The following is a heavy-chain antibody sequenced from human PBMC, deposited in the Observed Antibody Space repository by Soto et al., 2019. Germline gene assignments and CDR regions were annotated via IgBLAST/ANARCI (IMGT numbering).Heavy chain of an antibody. CDR3: ARVYYYARTYWFDP. CDR2: MNPNSGVT. J-gene: IGHJ5*02. D-gene: IGHD3-10*02. CDR1: GYSFTSYD. V-gene: IGHV1-8*01. Sequence: QVQLVQSGAEVKKPGASVKVSCKASGYSFTSYDINWVRQATGQGLEWMGWMNPNSGVTGYAQKFQGRVTMTRNTSISTAYMELSSLRSEDTAVYYCARVYYYARTYWFDPWGQGTLVTVSS.